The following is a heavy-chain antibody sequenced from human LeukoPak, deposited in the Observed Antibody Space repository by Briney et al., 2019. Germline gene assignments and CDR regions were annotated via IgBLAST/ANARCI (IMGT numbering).Heavy chain of an antibody. Sequence: SETLSLTCTVSGGSISSYYWSWIRQPPGKGLEWSGYIYYSGSTNYNPSLKSRVTISVDTSKNPFSLKLSSVTAADTAVYYCARDLRGVLDYWGQGTLVTVSS. D-gene: IGHD3-10*01. CDR1: GGSISSYY. CDR2: IYYSGST. J-gene: IGHJ4*02. CDR3: ARDLRGVLDY. V-gene: IGHV4-59*01.